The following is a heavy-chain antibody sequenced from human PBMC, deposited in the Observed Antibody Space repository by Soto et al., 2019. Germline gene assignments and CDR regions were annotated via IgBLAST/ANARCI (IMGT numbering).Heavy chain of an antibody. J-gene: IGHJ5*02. V-gene: IGHV1-18*01. Sequence: QVQLVQSGAEVKKPGASVKVSCKASGYTFTSYGISWVRQAPGQGLEWMGWISAYNGNTNYAQKLQGRVTMTTDTSTSTDYMEPRSLRSDDTAVYYSARAPRSSWYAPWGQGTLVTVSS. D-gene: IGHD6-13*01. CDR2: ISAYNGNT. CDR3: ARAPRSSWYAP. CDR1: GYTFTSYG.